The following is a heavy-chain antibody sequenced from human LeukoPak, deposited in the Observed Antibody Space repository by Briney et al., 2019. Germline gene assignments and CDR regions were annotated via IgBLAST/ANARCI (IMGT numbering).Heavy chain of an antibody. V-gene: IGHV1-24*01. D-gene: IGHD5-12*01. Sequence: GSSVKASGKVSGYTLTELSMHWVRQAPGNGLEWRGGFDPEDGETIYAQKFQGRVTMTEETSTDTAYMELSSLRSEDTAVYYCARGRNIAAPGGGDLDYWGQGALVSVSS. CDR2: FDPEDGET. J-gene: IGHJ4*02. CDR3: ARGRNIAAPGGGDLDY. CDR1: GYTLTELS.